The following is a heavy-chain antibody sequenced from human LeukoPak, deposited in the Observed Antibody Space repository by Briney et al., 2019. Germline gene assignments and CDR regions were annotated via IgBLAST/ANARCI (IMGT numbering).Heavy chain of an antibody. V-gene: IGHV4-61*01. CDR3: ARGTYDILTGN. J-gene: IGHJ4*02. CDR2: IYYSGST. D-gene: IGHD3-9*01. Sequence: SETLSLTRTVSGDSVNSGSYYWGWIRQPPGKGLDWIGSIYYSGSTNYNPSLKSRVTISVDTSKNQFSLKLSSVTAADTAVYYCARGTYDILTGNWGQGTLVTVSS. CDR1: GDSVNSGSYY.